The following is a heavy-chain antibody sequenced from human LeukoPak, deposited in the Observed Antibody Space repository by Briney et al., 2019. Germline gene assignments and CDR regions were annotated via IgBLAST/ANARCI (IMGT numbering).Heavy chain of an antibody. D-gene: IGHD5-18*01. CDR2: ISSSGSTI. V-gene: IGHV3-11*01. J-gene: IGHJ4*02. CDR3: ARALGYSYEIGFDY. CDR1: GFTFSDYY. Sequence: GGSLRLSCAASGFTFSDYYMSWIRQAPGKGLEWVSYISSSGSTIYYADSMRGRFTISRDNAKNSLYLQMNSLRAEDTAVYYCARALGYSYEIGFDYWGQGTLVTVSS.